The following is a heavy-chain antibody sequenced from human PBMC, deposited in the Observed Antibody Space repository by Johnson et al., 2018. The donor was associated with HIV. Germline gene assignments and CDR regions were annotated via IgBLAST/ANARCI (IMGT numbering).Heavy chain of an antibody. CDR3: ARDQIPGYQVDAFDI. D-gene: IGHD5-18*01. V-gene: IGHV3-30*03. CDR2: ISYDGSNK. CDR1: GFTFSSYG. Sequence: QVQLVESGGGVVQPGRSLRLSCAASGFTFSSYGMHWVRQAPGKGLEWVAVISYDGSNKYYADSVKGRFTISRDNSKNTLYLQMNSLRAEDTAVYYCARDQIPGYQVDAFDIWGQGTMGTVSS. J-gene: IGHJ3*02.